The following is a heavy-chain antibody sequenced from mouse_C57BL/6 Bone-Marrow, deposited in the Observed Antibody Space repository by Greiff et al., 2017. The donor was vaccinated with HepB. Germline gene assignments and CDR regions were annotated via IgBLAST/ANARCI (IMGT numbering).Heavy chain of an antibody. CDR3: AREGGNMITTAMDY. J-gene: IGHJ4*01. V-gene: IGHV1-82*01. Sequence: QVQLQQSGPELVKPGASVKISCKASGYAFSSSWMNWVKQRPGKGLEWIGRIYPGDGDTNYNGKFKGKATLTADKSSSTAYMQLSSLTSEDSAVYFCAREGGNMITTAMDYWGQGTSVTVSS. D-gene: IGHD2-4*01. CDR2: IYPGDGDT. CDR1: GYAFSSSW.